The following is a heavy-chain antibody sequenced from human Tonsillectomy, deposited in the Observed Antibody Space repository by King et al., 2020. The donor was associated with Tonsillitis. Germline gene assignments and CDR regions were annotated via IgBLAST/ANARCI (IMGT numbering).Heavy chain of an antibody. CDR3: ARDRDYDYYYYYMDV. J-gene: IGHJ6*03. Sequence: VQLVESGGGLVQPGGSLRLSCAASGFTFSSYEMNWVRQAPGKGLEWVSYISSSGSTIYYADSVKGRFTISRDNAKNSLYLQMNSLRAEDTAVYYCARDRDYDYYYYYMDVWGKGTTVTVSS. CDR1: GFTFSSYE. D-gene: IGHD3-16*01. CDR2: ISSSGSTI. V-gene: IGHV3-48*03.